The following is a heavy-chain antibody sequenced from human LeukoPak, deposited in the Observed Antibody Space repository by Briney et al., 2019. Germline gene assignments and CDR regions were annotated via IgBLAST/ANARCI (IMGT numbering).Heavy chain of an antibody. Sequence: GRSLRLSCAASGFTFSSYGMHWVRQAPGKGLEWVAVIWYDGSNKYYADSVKGRFTVSRDNSKNTLYLQMNSLRAEDTAVYYCARGELTVEYYYGMDVWGQGTTVTVSS. CDR3: ARGELTVEYYYGMDV. CDR2: IWYDGSNK. D-gene: IGHD4-23*01. CDR1: GFTFSSYG. V-gene: IGHV3-33*01. J-gene: IGHJ6*02.